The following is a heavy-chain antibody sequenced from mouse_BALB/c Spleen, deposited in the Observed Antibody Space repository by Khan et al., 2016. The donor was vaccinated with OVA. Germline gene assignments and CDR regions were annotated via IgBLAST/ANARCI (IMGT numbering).Heavy chain of an antibody. CDR3: GRGNYYGYYFDY. D-gene: IGHD1-1*01. V-gene: IGHV3-2*02. J-gene: IGHJ2*01. CDR1: GYSITSGYA. CDR2: ISYSGGT. Sequence: EVKLLESGPGLVKPSQSLSLTCTVTGYSITSGYAWNWIRQFPGNKLEWMGYISYSGGTSYNPSLKSRISITRDTSKNQFFLQLNSVTTEDTATYYCGRGNYYGYYFDYWGQGTTLTVSS.